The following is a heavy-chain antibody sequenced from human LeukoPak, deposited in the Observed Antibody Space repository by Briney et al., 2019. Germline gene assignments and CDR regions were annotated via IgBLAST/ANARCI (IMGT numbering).Heavy chain of an antibody. D-gene: IGHD6-19*01. Sequence: SETLSLTCTVSGGSISGSSYFWGWIRQPPGKGLEWIGSIYYSGSTYYNPSLKSRVTISVDTSKNQFSLKLSSVTAADTAVYYCARRFSGWPIDYWGQGTLVTVSS. CDR3: ARRFSGWPIDY. J-gene: IGHJ4*02. CDR1: GGSISGSSYF. CDR2: IYYSGST. V-gene: IGHV4-39*01.